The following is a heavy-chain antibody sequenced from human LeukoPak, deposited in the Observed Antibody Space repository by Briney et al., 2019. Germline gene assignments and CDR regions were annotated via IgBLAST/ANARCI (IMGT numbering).Heavy chain of an antibody. CDR3: ARDGTLGTSDY. V-gene: IGHV3-21*01. CDR1: GFTFSSCS. Sequence: GGSLRLPCAASGFTFSSCSMNWVRQAPGKGLEWVSSISSSSSYTYYADSVKGRFTISRDNAKNSLYLQMNSLRAEDTAVYYCARDGTLGTSDYWGQGTLVTVSS. CDR2: ISSSSSYT. J-gene: IGHJ4*02.